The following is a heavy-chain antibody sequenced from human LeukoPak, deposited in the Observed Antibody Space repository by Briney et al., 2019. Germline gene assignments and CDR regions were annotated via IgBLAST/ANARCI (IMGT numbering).Heavy chain of an antibody. D-gene: IGHD6-19*01. Sequence: SVKVSFKASGGTFSSHAISWVRQAPGQGLEWMGGIIPIFGTANYAQKFQGRVTITADESTSTAYMELSSLRSEDTAVYYCARGLSSGWTNYFDYWGQGTLVTVSS. CDR2: IIPIFGTA. V-gene: IGHV1-69*13. CDR3: ARGLSSGWTNYFDY. CDR1: GGTFSSHA. J-gene: IGHJ4*02.